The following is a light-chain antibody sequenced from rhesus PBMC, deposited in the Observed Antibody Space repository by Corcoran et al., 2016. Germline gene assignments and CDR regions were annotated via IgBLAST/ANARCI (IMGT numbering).Light chain of an antibody. V-gene: IGKV1-22*01. J-gene: IGKJ3*01. CDR2: KAS. CDR1: ESISSW. Sequence: DIQMTQSPSSLSASVGDTVTITCRANESISSWLDWFQQKPGKAPTLLIYKASTLQSGVPSSFRGSGSGTEFSLTITSLQPEDYATYYCLRFSVRPYTCGPGTILDI. CDR3: LRFSVRPYT.